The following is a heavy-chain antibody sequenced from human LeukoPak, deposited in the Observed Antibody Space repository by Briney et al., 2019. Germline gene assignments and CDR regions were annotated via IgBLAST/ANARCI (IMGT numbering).Heavy chain of an antibody. V-gene: IGHV4-38-2*02. J-gene: IGHJ6*03. Sequence: SETLSLTCTVSGYSISSGNYWGWIRQPPGKGLEWIGSIFHSGSTYYNPSLKSRVTISKDTSKNQFSLNLTSVTAADTAVYYCARVIVVVPAARASPGVYYMDVWGKGTTVTVSS. CDR3: ARVIVVVPAARASPGVYYMDV. CDR1: GYSISSGNY. CDR2: IFHSGST. D-gene: IGHD2-2*01.